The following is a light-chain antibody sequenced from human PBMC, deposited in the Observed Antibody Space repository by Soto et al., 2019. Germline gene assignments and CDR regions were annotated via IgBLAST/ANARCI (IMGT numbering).Light chain of an antibody. CDR3: QQYYSTPYT. CDR2: WAS. CDR1: QSVLYSSNNKNY. J-gene: IGKJ2*01. Sequence: DIVMTQSPDSLAVSLGERATINCKSSQSVLYSSNNKNYLAWHQQKPGQPPKLHIYWASTRESGVPDRFSGSGSGTDFTLTISSLQAEDVAVYYCQQYYSTPYTFGQGTKLEIK. V-gene: IGKV4-1*01.